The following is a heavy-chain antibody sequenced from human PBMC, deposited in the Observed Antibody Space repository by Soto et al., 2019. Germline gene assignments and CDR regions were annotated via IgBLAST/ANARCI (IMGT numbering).Heavy chain of an antibody. D-gene: IGHD3-10*01. CDR3: ARFGSGSSFDYYYYYYMDV. V-gene: IGHV4-59*01. CDR1: GGSISSYY. CDR2: IYYSGST. J-gene: IGHJ6*03. Sequence: PSETLSLTCTVSGGSISSYYWSWIRQPPGKGLEWIGYIYYSGSTNYNPSLKSRVTISVDTSKNQFSLKLSSVTAADTAVYYCARFGSGSSFDYYYYYYMDVWGKGTTVTVSS.